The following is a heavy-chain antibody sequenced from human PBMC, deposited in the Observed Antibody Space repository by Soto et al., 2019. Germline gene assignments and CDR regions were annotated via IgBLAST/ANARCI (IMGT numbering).Heavy chain of an antibody. CDR1: GGSISSGGYS. CDR3: ARGDLYYYDSSGIPFDY. CDR2: IYHSGST. V-gene: IGHV4-30-2*01. J-gene: IGHJ4*02. D-gene: IGHD3-22*01. Sequence: SETLSLTCAVSGGSISSGGYSWSWIRQPPGKGLEWIGYIYHSGSTYYNPSLKSRVTISVDRSKNQFSLKLSSVTAADTAVYYCARGDLYYYDSSGIPFDYWGQGTLVTV.